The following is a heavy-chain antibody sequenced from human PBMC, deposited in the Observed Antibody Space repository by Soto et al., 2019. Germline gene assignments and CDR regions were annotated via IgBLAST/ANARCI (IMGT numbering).Heavy chain of an antibody. J-gene: IGHJ4*02. Sequence: QVQLVESGGGVVPPGRSLSLSCAASGFTFRSYGMHWVRQAPGKGLEWVAVIWYDGSNKYYADSVKGRFTISRDNSKNTMYLQMNILIAEDTAVYYGARDPTGISHGYFAYWGQGTLVTVSS. V-gene: IGHV3-33*01. D-gene: IGHD4-4*01. CDR2: IWYDGSNK. CDR3: ARDPTGISHGYFAY. CDR1: GFTFRSYG.